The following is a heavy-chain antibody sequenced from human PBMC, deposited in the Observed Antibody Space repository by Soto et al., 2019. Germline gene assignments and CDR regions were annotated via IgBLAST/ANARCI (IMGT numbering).Heavy chain of an antibody. CDR2: IRSKANGYTT. CDR1: GFSFSDHY. D-gene: IGHD3-10*01. J-gene: IGHJ3*02. CDR3: ARGLSMVGDAFDI. Sequence: EVQLVESGGGLVQPGGSLGLSCAAYGFSFSDHYMDWVRQAPGKGLEWFGRIRSKANGYTTEYAASVKGRFTISRDDSKSSLYLQMHGLKIEDTAVYYCARGLSMVGDAFDIWGQGTMVTVSA. V-gene: IGHV3-72*01.